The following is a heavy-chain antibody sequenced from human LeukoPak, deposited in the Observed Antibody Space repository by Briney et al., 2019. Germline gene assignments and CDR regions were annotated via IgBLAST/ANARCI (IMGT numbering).Heavy chain of an antibody. CDR2: IYYSGST. J-gene: IGHJ4*02. D-gene: IGHD3-3*01. V-gene: IGHV4-39*01. Sequence: PSETLSLTCTVSGGSISSNGYYWGWIRQPPGKGLEWIGSIYYSGSTYYNPSLKSRVTISVGTSKNQFSLKLSSVTAADTAVYYCATLLTIFGVVTQLVFDYWGQGTLVTVSS. CDR1: GGSISSNGYY. CDR3: ATLLTIFGVVTQLVFDY.